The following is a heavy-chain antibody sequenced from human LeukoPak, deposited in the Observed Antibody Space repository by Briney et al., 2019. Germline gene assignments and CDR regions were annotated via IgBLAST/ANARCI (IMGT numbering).Heavy chain of an antibody. V-gene: IGHV4-59*01. CDR2: IYYSGST. D-gene: IGHD5-18*01. Sequence: PSETLSLTCTVSGGSISSYYWSWIRQPPGKGLEWIGYIYYSGSTNYNPSLKSRVTISVDTSKNQFSLKLSSETAADTAVYYCARDTGIQLWSSSDYYYYGMDVWGQGTTVTVSS. J-gene: IGHJ6*02. CDR3: ARDTGIQLWSSSDYYYYGMDV. CDR1: GGSISSYY.